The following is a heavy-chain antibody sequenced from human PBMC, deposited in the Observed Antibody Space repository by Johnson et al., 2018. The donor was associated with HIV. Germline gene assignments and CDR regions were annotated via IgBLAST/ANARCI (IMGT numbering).Heavy chain of an antibody. V-gene: IGHV3-30-3*01. Sequence: QVQLVESGGGVVQPGRSLRLSCAASGFTFSSYAMHWVRQAPGKGLEWVAVISYDGSNKYYADSVKGRFTISRDNSKNTLYLQMNSLITEDTAVYYCARIRVAVITEVGAFDIWGQGTMVTVSS. J-gene: IGHJ3*02. CDR3: ARIRVAVITEVGAFDI. CDR2: ISYDGSNK. D-gene: IGHD3-22*01. CDR1: GFTFSSYA.